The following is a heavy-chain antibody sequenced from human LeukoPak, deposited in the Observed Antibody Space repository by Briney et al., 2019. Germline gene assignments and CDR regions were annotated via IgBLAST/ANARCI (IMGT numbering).Heavy chain of an antibody. CDR3: AHRLYYYGSGSYYNVQYYFDY. CDR2: IYWNDDK. D-gene: IGHD3-10*01. CDR1: GFSLSTSGVG. Sequence: ESGPTLANPTQTLTLTCTFSGFSLSTSGVGVGWIRQPPGKALEWLALIYWNDDKRYSPSLKSRLTITKDTSKNQVVLTMTNMDPVDTATYYCAHRLYYYGSGSYYNVQYYFDYWGQGTLVTVSS. V-gene: IGHV2-5*01. J-gene: IGHJ4*02.